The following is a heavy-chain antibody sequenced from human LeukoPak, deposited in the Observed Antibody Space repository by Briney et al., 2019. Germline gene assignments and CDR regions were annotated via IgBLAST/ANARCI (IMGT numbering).Heavy chain of an antibody. CDR1: GFTFSSYA. J-gene: IGHJ4*02. CDR2: ISGTGGRT. D-gene: IGHD2-15*01. Sequence: GGSLRLSCAASGFTFSSYAMSWVRQAPGEGLEWVSVISGTGGRTYYADSVKGRFTISRDNSKNTLYLQMNSLRAEDTAVYYCAKSGVLAAIGEYFDYWGQGTLVTASS. V-gene: IGHV3-23*01. CDR3: AKSGVLAAIGEYFDY.